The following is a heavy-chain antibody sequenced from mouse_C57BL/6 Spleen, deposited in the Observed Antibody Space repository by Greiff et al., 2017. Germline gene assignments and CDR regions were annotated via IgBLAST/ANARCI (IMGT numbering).Heavy chain of an antibody. CDR3: ARSGAYYSTNFDY. CDR1: GYTFTSYW. Sequence: QVQLQQPGAELVKPGASVKLSCKASGYTFTSYWMHWVKQRPGQGLEWIGMIHPNSGSTNYNEKFKSKATLTVDKSSRTAYMQLSSLTSEDSAVYYGARSGAYYSTNFDYWGQGTTLTVSS. D-gene: IGHD2-5*01. CDR2: IHPNSGST. J-gene: IGHJ2*01. V-gene: IGHV1-64*01.